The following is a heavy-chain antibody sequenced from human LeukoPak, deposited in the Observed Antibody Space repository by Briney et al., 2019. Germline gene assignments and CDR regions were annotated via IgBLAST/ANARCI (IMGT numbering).Heavy chain of an antibody. CDR3: AREGDVVADVNWFDP. CDR2: INPNSGAT. V-gene: IGHV1-2*02. Sequence: ASVKVSCKASGYTFTDYYMHWVRQAPGQGPEWMGWINPNSGATNYAQKFQGRVTLTRDTSISTAYMDLSGLRSDDTAVYYCAREGDVVADVNWFDPWGQGTLVTVSS. CDR1: GYTFTDYY. J-gene: IGHJ5*02. D-gene: IGHD2-2*01.